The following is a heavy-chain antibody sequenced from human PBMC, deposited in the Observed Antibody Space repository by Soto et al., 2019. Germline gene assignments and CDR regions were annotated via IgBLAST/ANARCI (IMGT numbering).Heavy chain of an antibody. J-gene: IGHJ4*02. CDR3: ASPTRYYFDY. V-gene: IGHV4-31*03. Sequence: QVQLQESGPGLVKPSQTLSLTCTVSGGSISSGGYYWSWIRQHPGKGLEWIGYIYYSGRTYYNPSLKTRLTISVDTSKNPFSPKLSSVTAAATAVYSCASPTRYYFDYWGQGALVTVSS. CDR2: IYYSGRT. CDR1: GGSISSGGYY.